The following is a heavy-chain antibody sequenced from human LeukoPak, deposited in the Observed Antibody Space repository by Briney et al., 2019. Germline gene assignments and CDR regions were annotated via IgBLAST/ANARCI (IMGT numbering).Heavy chain of an antibody. J-gene: IGHJ4*02. CDR1: GFTVSSNY. CDR3: ARGQRWLSFDY. V-gene: IGHV3-66*01. D-gene: IGHD5-24*01. CDR2: IYSGGST. Sequence: GGPLRLSCAASGFTVSSNYMSWVRQAPGKGLEWVSVIYSGGSTYYADSVKGRFTISRDNSKNTLYLQMNSLRAEDTAVYYCARGQRWLSFDYWGQGTLVTVSS.